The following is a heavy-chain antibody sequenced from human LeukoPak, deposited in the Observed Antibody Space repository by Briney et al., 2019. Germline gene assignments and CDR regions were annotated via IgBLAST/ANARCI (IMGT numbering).Heavy chain of an antibody. CDR1: GGSISNYF. V-gene: IGHV4-4*07. D-gene: IGHD3-22*01. CDR3: ARAMNSWFLLDLDY. J-gene: IGHJ4*02. Sequence: PSETLSLTCTVSGGSISNYFWTWIRQPAGKGLEWVGRISTSGSTNYNPSLKSRVTMSVDTSTKQVSLKLTSVTAADTAMYYCARAMNSWFLLDLDYWGQGNLVTVSS. CDR2: ISTSGST.